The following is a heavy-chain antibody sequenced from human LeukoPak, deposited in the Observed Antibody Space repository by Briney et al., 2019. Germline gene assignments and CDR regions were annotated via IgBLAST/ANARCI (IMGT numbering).Heavy chain of an antibody. V-gene: IGHV3-30*02. J-gene: IGHJ6*03. D-gene: IGHD3-9*01. Sequence: GGSLRLSCAASGFTFSSYAMHWVRQAPGKGLKWVAFIRYDGSNTYYADSVKGRFIISRDNSKNTLYLQMNSLDSEDTAVYYCAKTSAGLRYFDWLPEGYYMDGWGEGATVTISS. CDR2: IRYDGSNT. CDR3: AKTSAGLRYFDWLPEGYYMDG. CDR1: GFTFSSYA.